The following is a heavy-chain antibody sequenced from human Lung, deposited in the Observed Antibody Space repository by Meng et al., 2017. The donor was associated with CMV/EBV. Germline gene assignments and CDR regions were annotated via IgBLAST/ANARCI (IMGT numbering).Heavy chain of an antibody. J-gene: IGHJ2*01. CDR2: IYYSDST. Sequence: SETLSLXCTVSGGSINSYTYYWAWIRQHPGKGLEWIGYIYYSDSTHYNPSPRSRVTISADTSKNQFSLKMNSVTAADAAVYYCARAPQIYCISPNCYPPGEYLDLXGRGXLVTVSS. V-gene: IGHV4-31*03. CDR3: ARAPQIYCISPNCYPPGEYLDL. D-gene: IGHD2-2*01. CDR1: GGSINSYTYY.